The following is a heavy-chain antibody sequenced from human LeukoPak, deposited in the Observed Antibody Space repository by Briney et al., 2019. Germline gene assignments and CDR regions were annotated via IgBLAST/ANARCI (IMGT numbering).Heavy chain of an antibody. Sequence: SVKVSCKASGGTFSSYTISWVRQAPGQGLEWMGRIIPILGIANYAQKFRGRVTITADESTSTAYMELSSLRSEDTAVYYCARAKRSRTYGSGSLRPRRYFDYWGQGTLVTVSS. J-gene: IGHJ4*02. D-gene: IGHD3-10*01. CDR1: GGTFSSYT. V-gene: IGHV1-69*02. CDR3: ARAKRSRTYGSGSLRPRRYFDY. CDR2: IIPILGIA.